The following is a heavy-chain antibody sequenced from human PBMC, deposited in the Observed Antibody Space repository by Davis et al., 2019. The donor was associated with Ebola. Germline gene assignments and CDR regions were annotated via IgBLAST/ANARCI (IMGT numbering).Heavy chain of an antibody. CDR3: AKDLYGDYKDDY. CDR1: GFTFSIYA. J-gene: IGHJ4*02. D-gene: IGHD4-17*01. Sequence: GESLKISCAASGFTFSIYAMSWVRQAPGKGLEWVSLISGSGGNTYYADSVKGRFTISRDNSKNTLYLQRNSLRAEDTAVYYCAKDLYGDYKDDYWGQGTLVTVSS. V-gene: IGHV3-23*01. CDR2: ISGSGGNT.